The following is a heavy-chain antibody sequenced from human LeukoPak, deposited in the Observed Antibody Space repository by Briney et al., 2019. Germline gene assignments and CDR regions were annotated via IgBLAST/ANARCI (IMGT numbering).Heavy chain of an antibody. J-gene: IGHJ6*03. CDR1: GFTFSSYS. V-gene: IGHV3-21*01. CDR2: IGSSSSYI. Sequence: MAGGSLRLSCAASGFTFSSYSMNWVRQAPGKGLEWVSSIGSSSSYIYYADSVKGRFTISRDNAKNSLYLQMNSLRAEDTAVYYCARDLRNPSYYYMDVWGKGTTVTVSS. CDR3: ARDLRNPSYYYMDV.